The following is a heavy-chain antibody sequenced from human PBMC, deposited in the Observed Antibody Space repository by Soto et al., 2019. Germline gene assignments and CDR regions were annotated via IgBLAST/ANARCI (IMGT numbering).Heavy chain of an antibody. V-gene: IGHV4-61*01. CDR3: ARGNIVATIQWAY. Sequence: QVQLQESGPGLVKPSETLSLTCTVSGGSVSSGSYYWSWIRQPPGKGLEWIGYIYYSGSTNYNPSLKSRVTISVDTSKNQFSLKLSSVTAADTAVYYCARGNIVATIQWAYWGQGTLVTVSS. D-gene: IGHD5-12*01. CDR1: GGSVSSGSYY. J-gene: IGHJ4*02. CDR2: IYYSGST.